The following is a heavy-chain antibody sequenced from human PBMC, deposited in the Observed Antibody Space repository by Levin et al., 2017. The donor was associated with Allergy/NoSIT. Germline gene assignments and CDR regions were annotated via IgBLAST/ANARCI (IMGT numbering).Heavy chain of an antibody. CDR1: GGSFSGYY. CDR2: INHSGST. J-gene: IGHJ4*02. V-gene: IGHV4-34*01. Sequence: SQTLSLTCAVYGGSFSGYYWSWIRQPPGKGLEWIGEINHSGSTNYNPSLKSRVTISVDTSKNQFSLKLSSVTAADTAVYYCARWGRGYCSSTSCYAPAFGAVSRGFDYWGQGTLVTVSS. D-gene: IGHD2-2*03. CDR3: ARWGRGYCSSTSCYAPAFGAVSRGFDY.